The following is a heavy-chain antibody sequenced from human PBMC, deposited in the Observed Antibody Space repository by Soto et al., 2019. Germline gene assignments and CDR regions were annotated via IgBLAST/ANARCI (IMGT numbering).Heavy chain of an antibody. V-gene: IGHV4-59*01. J-gene: IGHJ4*02. D-gene: IGHD3-22*01. Sequence: SETLSLTCTVSGGSIISYYWSWIRQPPGKGLEWIGYIYDSGSTSYNPSLKSRVTISVDTSKNQFSLKLSSVTAADTAVYYCAIGGDYYDSIGDYEGHYIDYWGQGTPVTVS. CDR1: GGSIISYY. CDR3: AIGGDYYDSIGDYEGHYIDY. CDR2: IYDSGST.